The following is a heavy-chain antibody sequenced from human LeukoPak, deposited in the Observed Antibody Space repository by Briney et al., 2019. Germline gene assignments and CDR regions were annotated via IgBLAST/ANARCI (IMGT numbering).Heavy chain of an antibody. CDR2: ISGSGIST. Sequence: PGGSLRLSCAASGFTFSHYAMSWVRQAPGKGLEWVSGISGSGISTYYADSVKGRFTISRENAKNSLYLQMNSLRAGDTAVYYCARAAYSSTWYSRYFDLWGRGTLVTVSS. V-gene: IGHV3-23*01. CDR3: ARAAYSSTWYSRYFDL. CDR1: GFTFSHYA. D-gene: IGHD6-13*01. J-gene: IGHJ2*01.